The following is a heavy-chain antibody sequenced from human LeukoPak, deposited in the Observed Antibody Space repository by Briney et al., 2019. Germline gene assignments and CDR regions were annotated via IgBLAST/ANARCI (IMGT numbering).Heavy chain of an antibody. D-gene: IGHD3-22*01. Sequence: SSETLSLTCAVYGGSFSGYYWSWIRQPPGKGLEWIGEINHSGSTNYSPSLKSRATISVDTSKNQFSLKLSSVTAADTAVYYCARVKRGYPDYWGQGTLVTVSS. CDR1: GGSFSGYY. V-gene: IGHV4-34*01. J-gene: IGHJ4*02. CDR3: ARVKRGYPDY. CDR2: INHSGST.